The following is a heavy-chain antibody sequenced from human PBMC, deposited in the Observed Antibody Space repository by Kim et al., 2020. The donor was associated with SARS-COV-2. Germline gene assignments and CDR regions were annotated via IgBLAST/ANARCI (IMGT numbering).Heavy chain of an antibody. D-gene: IGHD6-19*01. CDR2: INHSGST. V-gene: IGHV4-34*01. CDR3: ARGTRQWLSRHYYYYMDV. Sequence: SETLSLTCAVYGGSFSGYYWSWIRQPPGKGLEWTGEINHSGSTNYNPSLKSRVTISVDTSKNQFSLKLSSVTAADTAVYYCARGTRQWLSRHYYYYMDVWGKGTPVTVSS. CDR1: GGSFSGYY. J-gene: IGHJ6*03.